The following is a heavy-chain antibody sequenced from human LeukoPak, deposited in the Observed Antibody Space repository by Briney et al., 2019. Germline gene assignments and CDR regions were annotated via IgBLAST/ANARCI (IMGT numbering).Heavy chain of an antibody. CDR1: GFTFSSYA. CDR2: ISYDGSNK. V-gene: IGHV3-30-3*01. J-gene: IGHJ6*02. Sequence: GGSLRLSCAASGFTFSSYAMHWVRQAPGKGLEGVAVISYDGSNKYYADSVKGRFTISRDNSKNTLYLQMNSLRAEDTAVYYCARGSHTPNYYYGMDVWGQGTTVTVSS. CDR3: ARGSHTPNYYYGMDV.